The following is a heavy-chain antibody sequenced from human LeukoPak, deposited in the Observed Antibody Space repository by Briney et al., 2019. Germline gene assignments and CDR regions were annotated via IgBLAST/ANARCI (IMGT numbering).Heavy chain of an antibody. Sequence: GGSLRLSCAASGFTVSSSFMSWVRQAPGKGLEWVAVIWYDGSNKYYADSVKGRFTISRDNSKNTLYLQMNSLRAEDTAVYYCAKDLSGPASNWFDPWGQGTLVTVSS. CDR1: GFTVSSSF. J-gene: IGHJ5*02. CDR3: AKDLSGPASNWFDP. V-gene: IGHV3-33*06. D-gene: IGHD5-12*01. CDR2: IWYDGSNK.